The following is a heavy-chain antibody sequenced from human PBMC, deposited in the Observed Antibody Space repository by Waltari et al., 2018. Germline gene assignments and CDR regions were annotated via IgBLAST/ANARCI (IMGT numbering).Heavy chain of an antibody. D-gene: IGHD2-2*01. CDR2: IKQDGSER. CDR1: GIPFSGFW. Sequence: EVQLVESGGGLVQPGGSLRLSCAASGIPFSGFWMSWVRLAPGKGIEGEAKIKQDGSERYSADSGKGRTTISRDNAKKSLSLQMNSLRVEDTAVYYCATHCSSTNSYCDWSQGTLVTVSS. V-gene: IGHV3-7*01. J-gene: IGHJ4*02. CDR3: ATHCSSTNSYCD.